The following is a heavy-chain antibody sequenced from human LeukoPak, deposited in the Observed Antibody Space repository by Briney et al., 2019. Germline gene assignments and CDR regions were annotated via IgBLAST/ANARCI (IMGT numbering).Heavy chain of an antibody. V-gene: IGHV4-31*03. J-gene: IGHJ6*02. CDR2: IYYSGST. CDR1: GGSISSGGYY. D-gene: IGHD5-18*01. Sequence: SETLSLTCTVSGGSISSGGYYWSWIRQHPGKGLEWIGYIYYSGSTYYNPSLKSRVTISVDTSKNQFSLKLSSVTAADTAVYYCARARIIDTAVDYYYYGMDVWGQGTTVTVSS. CDR3: ARARIIDTAVDYYYYGMDV.